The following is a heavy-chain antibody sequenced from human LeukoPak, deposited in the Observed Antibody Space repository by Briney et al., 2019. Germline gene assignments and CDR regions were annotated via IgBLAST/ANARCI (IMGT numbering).Heavy chain of an antibody. V-gene: IGHV3-23*01. D-gene: IGHD3-22*01. CDR3: AKVPGYYDSSGYYRSSDY. CDR1: GFTFSSYA. CDR2: ISGSSGST. J-gene: IGHJ4*02. Sequence: GGSLRLSCAASGFTFSSYAMSWVRQAPGKGLEWVSAISGSSGSTYYADSVKGRFTISRDNSKNTLYLQMNSLRAEDTAVYYCAKVPGYYDSSGYYRSSDYWGQGTLGTVSS.